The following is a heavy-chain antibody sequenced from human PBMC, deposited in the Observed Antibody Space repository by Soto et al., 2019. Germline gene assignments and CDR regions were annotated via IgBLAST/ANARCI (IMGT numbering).Heavy chain of an antibody. CDR2: MNPNSGNT. V-gene: IGHV1-8*01. J-gene: IGHJ6*03. CDR1: GYTFTSYD. Sequence: QVQLVQSGAEVKKPGASVKVSCKASGYTFTSYDINWVRQATGQGLEWMGWMNPNSGNTGYAQKFQGRVTMTRNTSISTAYMELSSLRSEDTAVYYCARQAYDYIWGSYRHSYCYYYYMDVWGKGTTVTVSS. D-gene: IGHD3-16*02. CDR3: ARQAYDYIWGSYRHSYCYYYYMDV.